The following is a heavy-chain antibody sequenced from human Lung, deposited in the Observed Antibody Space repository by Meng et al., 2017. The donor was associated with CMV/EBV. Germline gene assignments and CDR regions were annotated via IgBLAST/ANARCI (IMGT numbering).Heavy chain of an antibody. D-gene: IGHD5-12*01. Sequence: GESLKISCAASEFTFSSYWMTWLRQAPGKGPEWVATIKRDGSQTYYLDSVEGRFTISRDDAKNSLFLQMNNLRAEDTAVYYCARDSHCGIDYSWNDFDIWGQG. V-gene: IGHV3-7*01. CDR2: IKRDGSQT. CDR1: EFTFSSYW. CDR3: ARDSHCGIDYSWNDFDI. J-gene: IGHJ3*02.